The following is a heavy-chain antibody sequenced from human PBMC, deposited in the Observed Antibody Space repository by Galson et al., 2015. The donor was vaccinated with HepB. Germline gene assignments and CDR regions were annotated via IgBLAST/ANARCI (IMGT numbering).Heavy chain of an antibody. J-gene: IGHJ4*02. D-gene: IGHD5-18*01. V-gene: IGHV1-2*02. CDR3: ARGHYTYGLAY. CDR2: INPNSGGT. CDR1: GYTFTDYY. Sequence: SVKVSCKASGYTFTDYYIHWVRQAPGQGFEWMAWINPNSGGTNYAQNFQGRITMTTDTSIRTAYMEVSRLTSDDTAVYYCARGHYTYGLAYWGQGTLVTVSS.